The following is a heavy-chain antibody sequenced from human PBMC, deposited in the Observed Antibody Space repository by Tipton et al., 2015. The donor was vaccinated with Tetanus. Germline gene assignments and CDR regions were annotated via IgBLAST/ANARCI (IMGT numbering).Heavy chain of an antibody. J-gene: IGHJ4*02. Sequence: SLRLSCAASGFTFSSYAVSWVRQAPGKGLEWVSSLSGSGDSTYYVDSVRGRFTISRDNSKNTLYPQMNSLRAEDSAVYYCARRQVEGGAHFDHWGQGTLVTVSS. CDR1: GFTFSSYA. CDR3: ARRQVEGGAHFDH. V-gene: IGHV3-23*01. D-gene: IGHD3-16*01. CDR2: LSGSGDST.